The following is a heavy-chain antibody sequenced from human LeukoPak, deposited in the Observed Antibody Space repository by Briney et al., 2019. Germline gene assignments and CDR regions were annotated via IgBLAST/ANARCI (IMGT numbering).Heavy chain of an antibody. V-gene: IGHV3-23*01. D-gene: IGHD5-24*01. CDR2: IHGAST. J-gene: IGHJ4*02. CDR3: AKDQAGDGYNSM. CDR1: GFTFSNCA. Sequence: GGSLRLSCVTSGFTFSNCAMSWVRPAPGKGREWVSTIHGASTFYSASVKGRFTISRDNSKNTLYLQMNSLRAEDTAIYYCAKDQAGDGYNSMWGQGTRVTVSS.